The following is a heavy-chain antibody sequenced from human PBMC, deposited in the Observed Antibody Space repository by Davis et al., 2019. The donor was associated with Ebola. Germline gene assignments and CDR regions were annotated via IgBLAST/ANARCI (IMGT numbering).Heavy chain of an antibody. CDR2: ISGSGGST. CDR1: GFTFSSYA. V-gene: IGHV3-23*01. Sequence: GESLKISCAASGFTFSSYAMSWVRQAPGKGLEWVSAISGSGGSTYYADSVKGRFTISRDNSKNTLYLQMNSLRAEDTAVYYCARAQYSSGWYYEASNWFDPWGQGTLVTVSS. D-gene: IGHD6-19*01. CDR3: ARAQYSSGWYYEASNWFDP. J-gene: IGHJ5*02.